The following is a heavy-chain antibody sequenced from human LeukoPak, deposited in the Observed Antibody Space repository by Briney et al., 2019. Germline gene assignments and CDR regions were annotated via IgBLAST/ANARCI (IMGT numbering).Heavy chain of an antibody. J-gene: IGHJ4*02. D-gene: IGHD3-22*01. CDR1: GGSFSGYY. CDR3: ARGSSSGYYLGYFDY. Sequence: SETLPLTCAVYGGSFSGYYWSWIRQPPGKGLEWIGEINHSGSTNYNPSLKSRVTISVDTSKNQFSLKLSSVTAADTAVYYCARGSSSGYYLGYFDYWGQGTLVTVSS. CDR2: INHSGST. V-gene: IGHV4-34*01.